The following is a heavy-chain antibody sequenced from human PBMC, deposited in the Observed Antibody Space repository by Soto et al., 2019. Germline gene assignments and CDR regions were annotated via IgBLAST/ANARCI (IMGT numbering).Heavy chain of an antibody. Sequence: GGSLRLSCAASGFTFSSYAMHWVRQAPGKGLEWVAVISYDGSNKYYADSVKGRFTISRDNSKNTLYLQMNSLRAEDTAVYYCAKSPGGYYSFDIWGQGTMVTVSS. J-gene: IGHJ3*02. CDR1: GFTFSSYA. CDR3: AKSPGGYYSFDI. D-gene: IGHD3-3*01. V-gene: IGHV3-30-3*02. CDR2: ISYDGSNK.